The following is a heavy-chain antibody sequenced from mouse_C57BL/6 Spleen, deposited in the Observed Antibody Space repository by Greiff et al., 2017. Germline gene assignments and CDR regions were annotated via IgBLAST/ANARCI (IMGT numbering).Heavy chain of an antibody. D-gene: IGHD1-1*01. Sequence: QVQLQQPGAELVKPGASVKLSCKASGYTFTSYWMQWVKQRPGQGLEWIGEIGPSDSYTNYNQTFKGKSTLPVDTSSSTAFLQLTSLTSEDSAVYYCARAPSTGAYFDVWGTGTTVTVSS. CDR2: IGPSDSYT. CDR3: ARAPSTGAYFDV. J-gene: IGHJ1*03. V-gene: IGHV1-50*01. CDR1: GYTFTSYW.